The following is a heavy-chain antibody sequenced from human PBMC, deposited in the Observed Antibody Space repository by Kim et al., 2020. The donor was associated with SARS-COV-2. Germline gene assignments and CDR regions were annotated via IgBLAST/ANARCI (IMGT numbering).Heavy chain of an antibody. J-gene: IGHJ5*02. Sequence: SETLSLTCTVSGGSISSGGYYWSWIRQHPGKGLEWIGYIYYSGSTYYNPSLKSRVTISVDTSKNQFSLKLSSVTAADTAVYYCAREQLELDGDHNWFDPWGQGTLVTVSS. CDR1: GGSISSGGYY. D-gene: IGHD1-7*01. CDR3: AREQLELDGDHNWFDP. CDR2: IYYSGST. V-gene: IGHV4-31*03.